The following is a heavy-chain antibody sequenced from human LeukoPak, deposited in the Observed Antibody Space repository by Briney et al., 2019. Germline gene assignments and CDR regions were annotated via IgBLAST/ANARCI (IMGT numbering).Heavy chain of an antibody. CDR3: ARVNSSSDY. D-gene: IGHD6-6*01. CDR2: INHSGST. CDR1: GGSFSGYY. Sequence: SETLSLTCAVYGGSFSGYYWSWIRQPPGKGLEWIGEINHSGSTNYNPSLKSRVTISVDTSKNQFSLKLSSATAADTAVYYCARVNSSSDYWGQGTLVTVSS. J-gene: IGHJ4*02. V-gene: IGHV4-34*01.